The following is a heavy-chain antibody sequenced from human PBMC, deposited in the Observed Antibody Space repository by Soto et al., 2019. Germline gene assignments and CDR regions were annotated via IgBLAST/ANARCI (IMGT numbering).Heavy chain of an antibody. CDR1: GFTFSNYP. D-gene: IGHD6-19*01. CDR3: VQEGFSSGEAGSFDF. CDR2: ICANGADT. Sequence: EVQVLESGGDLIQPGGSLRLSCAAFGFTFSNYPMVWVRQAPEKGLEWVSTICANGADTHYADSVKGRFTISRDNSKNTMYLQMDSLRGKDTAVYYCVQEGFSSGEAGSFDFWGQGTLVTVSS. J-gene: IGHJ3*01. V-gene: IGHV3-23*01.